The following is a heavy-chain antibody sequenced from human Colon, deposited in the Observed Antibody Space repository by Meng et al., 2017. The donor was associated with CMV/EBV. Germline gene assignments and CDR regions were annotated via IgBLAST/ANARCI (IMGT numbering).Heavy chain of an antibody. CDR2: IKDDGSAA. Sequence: GESLKISCSASGFNFSTYSMHWVRQAPGTGLEWVANIKDDGSAAYYANSVKGRFTISRDNAKDSLYLKMNSLRGEDTAVYYCFMGHYSGAWGQGTLVTVSS. CDR1: GFNFSTYS. D-gene: IGHD2-21*01. CDR3: FMGHYSGA. J-gene: IGHJ5*02. V-gene: IGHV3-7*01.